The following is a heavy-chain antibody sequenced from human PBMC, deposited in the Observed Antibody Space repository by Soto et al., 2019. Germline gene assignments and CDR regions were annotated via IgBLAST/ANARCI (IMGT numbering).Heavy chain of an antibody. CDR3: ARISGLVEMAIDV. CDR1: DSSLSTVRMG. D-gene: IGHD6-6*01. J-gene: IGHJ6*02. Sequence: QVTLKESGPVLVKATEPLTLTCIVSDSSLSTVRMGVSWLRQPPGTALEWLAHIFSYDEKCPSTSLKSRLTISKDTSKSQVVLTMTNMDPVDTATYYFARISGLVEMAIDVGGQGTTVTVSS. CDR2: IFSYDEK. V-gene: IGHV2-26*01.